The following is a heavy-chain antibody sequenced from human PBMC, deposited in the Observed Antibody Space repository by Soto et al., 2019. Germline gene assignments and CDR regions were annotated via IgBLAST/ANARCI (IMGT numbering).Heavy chain of an antibody. D-gene: IGHD1-1*01. Sequence: PSETLSLTCTVSVGSIGSDGYYWSWIRQHPGKGPEWIGYFFYSGRSIYNPSLKSRATISVDRSRKQFSLKLTSVTAADTAVYYCASGRKWEQTFDYWGQGTLVTVSS. J-gene: IGHJ4*01. CDR1: VGSIGSDGYY. CDR3: ASGRKWEQTFDY. CDR2: FFYSGRS. V-gene: IGHV4-31*03.